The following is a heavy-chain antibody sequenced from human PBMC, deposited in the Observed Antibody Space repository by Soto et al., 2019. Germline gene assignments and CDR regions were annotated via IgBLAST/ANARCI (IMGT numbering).Heavy chain of an antibody. D-gene: IGHD1-26*01. CDR1: GFTFSSYG. CDR2: IAYDGGGK. J-gene: IGHJ4*02. Sequence: PGGSLRLSCAASGFTFSSYGMHWVRQAPGKGLEWVAVIAYDGGGKYYADSVKGRFTISRDNSKDTMYLQMNSLRTEDTAVYYCVKGQWDFDYWGQGTLVTVSS. CDR3: VKGQWDFDY. V-gene: IGHV3-30*18.